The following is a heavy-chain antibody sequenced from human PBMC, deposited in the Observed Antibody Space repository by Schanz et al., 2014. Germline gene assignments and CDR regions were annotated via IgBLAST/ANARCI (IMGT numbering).Heavy chain of an antibody. CDR1: GYTFSNYY. CDR2: MHPSGGST. D-gene: IGHD6-13*01. CDR3: ATDHIAAAGSQYFYYYGMGV. J-gene: IGHJ6*02. V-gene: IGHV1-46*01. Sequence: QVRLVQSGAEVKKPGASVKVSCKASGYTFSNYYIHWVRQAPGQGLEWVGIMHPSGGSTSYAQRFQGRVTMTEDTSTDTAYMELSSLRSEDTAVYYCATDHIAAAGSQYFYYYGMGVWGQGTTVTVSS.